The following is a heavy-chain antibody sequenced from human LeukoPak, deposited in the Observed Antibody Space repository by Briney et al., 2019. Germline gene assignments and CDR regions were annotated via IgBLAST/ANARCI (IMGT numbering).Heavy chain of an antibody. J-gene: IGHJ6*04. Sequence: GGSLRLSCGASGFTFNSYAMSWVRQAPGKGLEWASYISSSGSTIYYADSVKGRFTISRDNAKNSLYLQMNSLRAEDTAVYYCAELGITMIGGVWGKGTTVTISS. V-gene: IGHV3-48*03. D-gene: IGHD3-10*02. CDR1: GFTFNSYA. CDR3: AELGITMIGGV. CDR2: ISSSGSTI.